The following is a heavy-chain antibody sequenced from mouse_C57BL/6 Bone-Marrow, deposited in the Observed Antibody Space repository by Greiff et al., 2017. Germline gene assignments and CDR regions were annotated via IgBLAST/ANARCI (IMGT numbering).Heavy chain of an antibody. J-gene: IGHJ4*01. CDR3: ARDPLHDGHYYAMDY. CDR1: GYTFTGYW. Sequence: VHLVESGAELMKPGASVKLSCKATGYTFTGYWIEWVKQRPGHGLEWIGEILPGSGSTNYNEKFKGKATFTADTSSNTAYMQLSSLTTEDSAIYYGARDPLHDGHYYAMDYWGQGTPVTVSS. CDR2: ILPGSGST. D-gene: IGHD2-3*01. V-gene: IGHV1-9*01.